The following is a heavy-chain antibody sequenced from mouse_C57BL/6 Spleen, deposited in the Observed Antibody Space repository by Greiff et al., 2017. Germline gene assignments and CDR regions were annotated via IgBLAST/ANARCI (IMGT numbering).Heavy chain of an antibody. V-gene: IGHV1-82*01. CDR3: ASRTTVVAEYWYFDV. J-gene: IGHJ1*03. D-gene: IGHD1-1*01. CDR2: IYPGDGDT. Sequence: VQLQQSGPELVKPGASVKISCKASGYAFSSSWMNWVKQRPGKGLEWIGRIYPGDGDTNYNGKFKGKATLTADKSSSTAYMQLSSLTSEDSAVYFCASRTTVVAEYWYFDVWGTGTTVTVSS. CDR1: GYAFSSSW.